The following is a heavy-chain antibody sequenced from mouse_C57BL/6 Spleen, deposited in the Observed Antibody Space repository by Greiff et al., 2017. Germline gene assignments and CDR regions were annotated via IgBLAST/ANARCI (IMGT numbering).Heavy chain of an antibody. CDR1: GYTFTSSW. D-gene: IGHD2-4*01. CDR2: IYPGSGST. Sequence: QVQLQQSGAELVKPGASVKMSCKASGYTFTSSWITWVKQRPGQGLEWIGDIYPGSGSTNYNEKFKSKATLTVDTSSSTAYMQLSSLTSEDSAVYYCARGYYDSYYAMDYWGQGTSVTVSS. J-gene: IGHJ4*01. CDR3: ARGYYDSYYAMDY. V-gene: IGHV1-55*01.